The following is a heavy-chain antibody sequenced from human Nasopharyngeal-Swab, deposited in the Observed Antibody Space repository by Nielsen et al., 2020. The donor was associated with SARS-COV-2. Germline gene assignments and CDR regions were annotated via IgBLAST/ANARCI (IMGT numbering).Heavy chain of an antibody. V-gene: IGHV1-18*01. CDR3: ARDRGDSGSYYSRKKNYYYYYGMDV. J-gene: IGHJ6*02. CDR2: ISAYNGNT. Sequence: ASVKVSCKASGYTFTSYGISWVRQAPGQGLEWMGWISAYNGNTNYAQKLQGRVTMTTDTSTSIAYMELRSLRSDDTAVYYCARDRGDSGSYYSRKKNYYYYYGMDVWGQGTTVTVSS. CDR1: GYTFTSYG. D-gene: IGHD3-10*01.